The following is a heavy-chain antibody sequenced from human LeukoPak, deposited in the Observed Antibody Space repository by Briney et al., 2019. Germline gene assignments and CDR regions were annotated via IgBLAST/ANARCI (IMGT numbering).Heavy chain of an antibody. V-gene: IGHV1-69*13. CDR2: IIPIFGTA. D-gene: IGHD3-3*01. CDR1: GGTFSSYA. Sequence: ASVKVSCKASGGTFSSYAISWVRQAPGQGLEWMGGIIPIFGTANYAQKFQGRVTITADESTSTAYMEVSSLRSEDTAVYYCATSIRFLEWLPPSGYMDVWGKGTTVTVSS. J-gene: IGHJ6*03. CDR3: ATSIRFLEWLPPSGYMDV.